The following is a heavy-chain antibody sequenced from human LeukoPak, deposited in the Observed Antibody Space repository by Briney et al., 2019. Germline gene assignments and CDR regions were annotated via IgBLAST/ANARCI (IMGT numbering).Heavy chain of an antibody. Sequence: ASVKVSCKASGYTFTGYYMHWVRQAPGQGLEWMGWINPNSGGTNYAQKFQGRVTMTRDTSISTAYMELSRLRSDDTAVYYCARAGWYSGRWGQDWFGPWGQGILVTVSS. CDR3: ARAGWYSGRWGQDWFGP. J-gene: IGHJ5*02. D-gene: IGHD1-26*01. CDR1: GYTFTGYY. CDR2: INPNSGGT. V-gene: IGHV1-2*02.